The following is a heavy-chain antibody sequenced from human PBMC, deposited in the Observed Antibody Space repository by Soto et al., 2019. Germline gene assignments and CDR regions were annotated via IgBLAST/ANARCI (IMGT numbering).Heavy chain of an antibody. J-gene: IGHJ4*02. V-gene: IGHV3-7*01. Sequence: EVQLVESGGGLVQPGGSLRLSGAASGFTFSSSGMSWVRQAAGKGLEWVANIKQDGSEKYYVDSVKGRFTISRDNAKNSLYLQMNSLRAEDTAVYYCARRITAAGAYDYWGQGTLVTVSS. D-gene: IGHD6-13*01. CDR2: IKQDGSEK. CDR3: ARRITAAGAYDY. CDR1: GFTFSSSG.